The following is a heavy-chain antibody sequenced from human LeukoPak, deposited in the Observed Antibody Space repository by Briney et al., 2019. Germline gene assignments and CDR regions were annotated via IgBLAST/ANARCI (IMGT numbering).Heavy chain of an antibody. Sequence: GGSLRLSCAASGFTVSSNYMSWVRQAPGKGLEWVSVIYSGGSTYYADSVKGRFTISRDNSKNTLYPQMNSLRAEDTAVYYCARDATATDYDILTGHQYYYYYGMDVWGKGTTVTVSS. J-gene: IGHJ6*04. CDR2: IYSGGST. D-gene: IGHD3-9*01. V-gene: IGHV3-53*01. CDR1: GFTVSSNY. CDR3: ARDATATDYDILTGHQYYYYYGMDV.